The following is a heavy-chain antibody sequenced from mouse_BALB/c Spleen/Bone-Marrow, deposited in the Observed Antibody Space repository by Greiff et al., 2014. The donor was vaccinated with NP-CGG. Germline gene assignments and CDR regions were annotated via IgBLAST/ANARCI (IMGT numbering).Heavy chain of an antibody. J-gene: IGHJ4*01. CDR3: ARGVPMDY. CDR2: IYPGDGDT. V-gene: IGHV1-80*01. Sequence: QVQLQQSGAELVRPGSSVKISCKASGYAFSSYWMNWVKQRPGQGLGWIGQIYPGDGDTNYNGKFKGKATLTADKSSSTAYMQLSSLTSEDSAVYFCARGVPMDYWGQGTSVTVST. CDR1: GYAFSSYW.